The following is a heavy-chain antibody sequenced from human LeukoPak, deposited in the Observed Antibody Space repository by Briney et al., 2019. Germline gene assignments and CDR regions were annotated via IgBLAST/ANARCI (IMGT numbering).Heavy chain of an antibody. CDR2: IYCSGST. J-gene: IGHJ3*02. V-gene: IGHV4-39*07. D-gene: IGHD3-22*01. Sequence: PSETLSLTCTVSGGSISSSSYYWGWIRQPPGKGLEWIGSIYCSGSTYYNPSLKSRVTISVDTSKNQFSLKLSSVTAADTAVYYCARASYFTMIVVAHAFDIWGQGTMVTVSS. CDR3: ARASYFTMIVVAHAFDI. CDR1: GGSISSSSYY.